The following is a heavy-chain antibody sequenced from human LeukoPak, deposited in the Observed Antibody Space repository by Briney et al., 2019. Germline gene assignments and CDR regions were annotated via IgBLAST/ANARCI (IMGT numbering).Heavy chain of an antibody. V-gene: IGHV1-18*01. CDR3: ARDTAILRFLVWLSPFFDY. CDR1: GYTFTSYG. CDR2: ISAYNGNT. Sequence: ASVKVSCKASGYTFTSYGISWVRQAPGQGLEWMGWISAYNGNTNYAQKLQGRVTMTTDTSTSTAYMELRSLRSDDTAVYYCARDTAILRFLVWLSPFFDYWGQGTLVTVSS. J-gene: IGHJ4*02. D-gene: IGHD3-3*01.